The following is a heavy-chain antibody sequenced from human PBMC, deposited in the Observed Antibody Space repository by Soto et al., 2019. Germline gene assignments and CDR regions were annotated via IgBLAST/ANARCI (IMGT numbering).Heavy chain of an antibody. CDR2: INPSGGST. V-gene: IGHV1-46*03. CDR3: ASGYSYGVPSYYYYYGMDV. Sequence: GASVKVSCKASGYTFTSYYMHWVRQAPGQGLEWMGIINPSGGSTSYAQKFQGRVTMTRDTSTSTVYMELSSLRSEDTAVYYCASGYSYGVPSYYYYYGMDVWGQGTTVTVSS. CDR1: GYTFTSYY. D-gene: IGHD5-18*01. J-gene: IGHJ6*02.